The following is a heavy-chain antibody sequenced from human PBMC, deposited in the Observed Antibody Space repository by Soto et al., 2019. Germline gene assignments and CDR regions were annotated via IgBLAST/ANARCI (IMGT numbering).Heavy chain of an antibody. CDR1: GFTFSSYA. CDR3: AKDSYGSGSYYNDN. J-gene: IGHJ4*02. Sequence: PGGSLRLSCAASGFTFSSYAMSWVRQPPGKGLEWVSAISGSGGSTYYADSVKGRFTISRDNSKNTLYLQMNSLRDEDTAVYYCAKDSYGSGSYYNDNWGQGTLVTVSS. D-gene: IGHD3-10*01. CDR2: ISGSGGST. V-gene: IGHV3-23*01.